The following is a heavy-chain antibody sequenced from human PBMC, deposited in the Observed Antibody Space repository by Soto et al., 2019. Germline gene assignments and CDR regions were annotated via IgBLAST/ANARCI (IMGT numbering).Heavy chain of an antibody. J-gene: IGHJ4*02. CDR1: GFTFSSYW. V-gene: IGHV3-7*03. CDR2: IKQDGSEK. D-gene: IGHD6-6*01. CDR3: VRVRARGADGRAARPHYFDY. Sequence: GGSLRLSCAASGFTFSSYWMSWVRQAPGKGLEWVANIKQDGSEKYYVDSVKGRFTISRDNAKNSLYLQMNSLRAEDTAVYYCVRVRARGADGRAARPHYFDYWGQGTLVTVSS.